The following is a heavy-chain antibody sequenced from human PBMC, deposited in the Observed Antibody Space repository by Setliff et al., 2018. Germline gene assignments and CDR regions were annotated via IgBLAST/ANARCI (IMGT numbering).Heavy chain of an antibody. V-gene: IGHV4-34*01. CDR1: GGSFSNYY. CDR3: ARAPLDYSSRAFDF. J-gene: IGHJ3*01. Sequence: SETLSLTCTVYGGSFSNYYWSWIRQPPGKGLEWIGEINHSVSTNYNPSLTSRVTISVDTSKNQFSLKLSSVTAADTAVYYCARAPLDYSSRAFDFWGQGTMVTVSS. D-gene: IGHD2-15*01. CDR2: INHSVST.